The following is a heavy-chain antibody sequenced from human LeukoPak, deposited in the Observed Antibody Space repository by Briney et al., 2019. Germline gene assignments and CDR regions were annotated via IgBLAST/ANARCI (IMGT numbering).Heavy chain of an antibody. CDR2: IKQAGSEK. CDR1: GFTFSRAW. J-gene: IGHJ6*03. V-gene: IGHV3-7*01. D-gene: IGHD3-10*01. Sequence: PGGSLRLSCAPSGFTFSRAWMSWVRQAPGKRLEWVANIKQAGSEKYYVVSVKGRFTISRDNAENSLYLQMNRLRGEDTAVYYCARDRGGSGSYYYYYYYMDVWGKGTTVTVSS. CDR3: ARDRGGSGSYYYYYYYMDV.